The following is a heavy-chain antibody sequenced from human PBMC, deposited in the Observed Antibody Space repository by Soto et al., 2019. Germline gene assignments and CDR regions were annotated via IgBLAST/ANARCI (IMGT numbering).Heavy chain of an antibody. CDR1: GYTFTSYA. J-gene: IGHJ4*02. CDR3: ARARHIVATTPWGY. Sequence: QVQLVQSGAEVKKPGASVKVSCKASGYTFTSYAMHWVRQAPGQRLEWMGWINAGNGNTKYSQKFQGRVTITRDTSASTAYMELSSLRSEDTAVYYCARARHIVATTPWGYWGQGTLVTVSS. CDR2: INAGNGNT. D-gene: IGHD5-12*01. V-gene: IGHV1-3*01.